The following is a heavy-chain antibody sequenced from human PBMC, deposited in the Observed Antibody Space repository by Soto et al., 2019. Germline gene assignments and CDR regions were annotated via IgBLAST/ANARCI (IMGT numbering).Heavy chain of an antibody. V-gene: IGHV1-3*01. J-gene: IGHJ4*02. CDR3: ARGRDCSGGSCYARRGSQELDY. CDR2: INAGNGNT. Sequence: ASVKVSCKASGYTFTSYAMHWVRQAPGQRLEWMGWINAGNGNTKYSQKFQGRVTITRDTSASTAYMDLSSLRSEDTAVYYCARGRDCSGGSCYARRGSQELDYWGQGTLVTVSS. D-gene: IGHD2-15*01. CDR1: GYTFTSYA.